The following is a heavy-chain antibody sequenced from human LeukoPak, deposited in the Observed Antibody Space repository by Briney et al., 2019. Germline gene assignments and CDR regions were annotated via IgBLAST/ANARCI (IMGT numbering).Heavy chain of an antibody. D-gene: IGHD2-8*01. Sequence: GESLKISCKGSGDSFTSYWIGWVRQMPGKGLEWMGIIYPGDSDTRYSPSFQGQVTISADKSISTAYVQWTSLRASDTAMYYCASSKVHCTNGVCFRASDAFDIWGQGTMVTVSS. CDR1: GDSFTSYW. CDR2: IYPGDSDT. V-gene: IGHV5-51*01. J-gene: IGHJ3*02. CDR3: ASSKVHCTNGVCFRASDAFDI.